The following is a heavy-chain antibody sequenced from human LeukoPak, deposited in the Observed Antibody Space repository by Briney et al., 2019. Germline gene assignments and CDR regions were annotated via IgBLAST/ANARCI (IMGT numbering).Heavy chain of an antibody. D-gene: IGHD6-6*01. J-gene: IGHJ6*03. V-gene: IGHV4-39*01. CDR2: IYYSGST. CDR3: ASISSYYYYYYMDV. CDR1: GGSISSSSYY. Sequence: SETLSLTCTVSGGSISSSSYYWGRIRQPPGKGLEWIGSIYYSGSTYYNPSLKSRVTISVDTSKNQFSLKLSSVTAADTAVYYCASISSYYYYYYMDVWGKGTTVTVSS.